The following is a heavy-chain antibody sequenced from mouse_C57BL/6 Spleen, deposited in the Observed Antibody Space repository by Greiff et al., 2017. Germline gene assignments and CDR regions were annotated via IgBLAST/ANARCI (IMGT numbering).Heavy chain of an antibody. V-gene: IGHV1-72*01. CDR1: GFTFTSYW. CDR2: IDPNSGGT. CDR3: ARGDTTVVEGNWYFDV. D-gene: IGHD1-1*01. Sequence: QVQLQQPGAELVKPGASVKLSCKASGFTFTSYWMHWVKQRPGRGLEWIGRIDPNSGGTKYNEKFKSKATLTVDKPSSTAYMQLSSLTSEDSAVYYCARGDTTVVEGNWYFDVWGTGTTVTVSS. J-gene: IGHJ1*03.